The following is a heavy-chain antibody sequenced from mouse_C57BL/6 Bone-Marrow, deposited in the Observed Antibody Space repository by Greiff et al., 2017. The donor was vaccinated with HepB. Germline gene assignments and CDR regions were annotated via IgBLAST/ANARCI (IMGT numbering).Heavy chain of an antibody. CDR1: GFTFSDYY. CDR3: ARDEGTGTYAMDY. CDR2: INYDGSST. D-gene: IGHD4-1*01. Sequence: EVKLMESEGGLVQPGSSMKLSCTASGFTFSDYYMAWVRQVPEKGLEWVANINYDGSSTYYLDSLKSRFIISRDNAKNILYLQMSSLKSEDTATYYCARDEGTGTYAMDYWGQGTSVTVSS. J-gene: IGHJ4*01. V-gene: IGHV5-16*01.